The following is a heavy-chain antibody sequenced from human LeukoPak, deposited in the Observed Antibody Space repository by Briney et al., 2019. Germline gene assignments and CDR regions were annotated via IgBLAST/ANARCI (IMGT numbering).Heavy chain of an antibody. J-gene: IGHJ4*02. CDR3: ARCIQYYYDSSGYYFDW. V-gene: IGHV3-30-3*01. D-gene: IGHD3-22*01. CDR2: ITYDGTNK. Sequence: PGGSLRLSCAASGLTFNSYSMHWVRQAPGKGLEWVAVITYDGTNKHYADSVKGPFTISRDNSKNTLHLKMSTLRGEDTAVLYCARCIQYYYDSSGYYFDWGREGTL. CDR1: GLTFNSYS.